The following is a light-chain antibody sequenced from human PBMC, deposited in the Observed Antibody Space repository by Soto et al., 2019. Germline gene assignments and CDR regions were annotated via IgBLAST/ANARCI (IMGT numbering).Light chain of an antibody. CDR3: SSHTSSSTVYV. CDR1: SSDVGAYKY. J-gene: IGLJ1*01. V-gene: IGLV2-14*01. Sequence: QSALTQPASLSGSPGQSITISCTGTSSDVGAYKYVSWYQQHPGQAPKLMIYEVSNRPSGVSNRFSGSKSGNTASLTISGLQAEDEADYYCSSHTSSSTVYVFGTGTKVTVL. CDR2: EVS.